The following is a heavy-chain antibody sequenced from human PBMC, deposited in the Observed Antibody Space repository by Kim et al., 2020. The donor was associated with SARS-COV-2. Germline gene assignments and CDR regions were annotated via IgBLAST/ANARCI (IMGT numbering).Heavy chain of an antibody. Sequence: SETLSLTCTVSGDSISGGGYYWSWIRQQPGKGLEWIGYISYSGSTYYNSFVTSGVMISMERSENQFSLKLTSVAAADTAVYFCARSAFGGSAIYRSGFDPWGQGTLVTVSS. J-gene: IGHJ5*02. CDR3: ARSAFGGSAIYRSGFDP. CDR2: ISYSGST. D-gene: IGHD3-10*01. CDR1: GDSISGGGYY. V-gene: IGHV4-31*03.